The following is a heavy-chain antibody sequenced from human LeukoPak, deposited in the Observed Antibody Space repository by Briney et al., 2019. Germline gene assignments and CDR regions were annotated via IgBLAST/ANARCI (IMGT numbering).Heavy chain of an antibody. CDR1: GFSLTNYW. Sequence: PGGPLRLSCAASGFSLTNYWMHWFRQAPGKGLVWVSRIRSDGSSTSFADSVKGRFTISRDNAKNTLYLQMNSLRAEDTAVYYCARNSQGYCSGGSCSSYWYFDLWGRGTLVTVSS. CDR2: IRSDGSST. D-gene: IGHD2-15*01. CDR3: ARNSQGYCSGGSCSSYWYFDL. V-gene: IGHV3-74*01. J-gene: IGHJ2*01.